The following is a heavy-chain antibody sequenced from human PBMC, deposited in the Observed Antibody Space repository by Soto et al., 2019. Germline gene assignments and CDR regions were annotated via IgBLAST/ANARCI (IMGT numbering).Heavy chain of an antibody. Sequence: EVQLVQSGAEVKKPGESLMVSCKASGYDFNIYWIGWVRQLPGKGLEWMGVVYPDDSDTIYSPSFQGLVTISVDKSISTAYLQWSSLKASDTAMYYCARRVHNNTPGGGLDVWGQGTTVIVSS. J-gene: IGHJ6*02. D-gene: IGHD1-20*01. CDR3: ARRVHNNTPGGGLDV. CDR2: VYPDDSDT. CDR1: GYDFNIYW. V-gene: IGHV5-51*03.